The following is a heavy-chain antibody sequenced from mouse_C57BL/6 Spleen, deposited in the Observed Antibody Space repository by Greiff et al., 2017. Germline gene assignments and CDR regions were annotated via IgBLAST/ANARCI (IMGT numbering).Heavy chain of an antibody. Sequence: VQLQQSGAELARPGASVKLSCKASGYTFTSYGISWVKQRTGQGLEWIGEIYPRSGNTYYNEKFKGKATLTADKSSSTAYMELSSLTSEDSAVYFCARRTVVAKGDFDYWGQGTTLTVSS. D-gene: IGHD1-1*01. CDR2: IYPRSGNT. J-gene: IGHJ2*01. CDR3: ARRTVVAKGDFDY. CDR1: GYTFTSYG. V-gene: IGHV1-81*01.